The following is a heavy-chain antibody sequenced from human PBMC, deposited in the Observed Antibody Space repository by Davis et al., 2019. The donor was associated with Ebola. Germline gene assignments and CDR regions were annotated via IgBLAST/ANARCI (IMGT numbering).Heavy chain of an antibody. J-gene: IGHJ6*02. Sequence: GESLKISCAASGFTFSDYYMSWIRQAPGKGLEWVSYISTSGTTIYYADSVKGRFTISRDNANNSLFLQMNSLRVEDTALYYCVRDRVPYGVDVWGQGTMVTVSS. CDR2: ISTSGTTI. CDR3: VRDRVPYGVDV. D-gene: IGHD3-10*01. CDR1: GFTFSDYY. V-gene: IGHV3-11*04.